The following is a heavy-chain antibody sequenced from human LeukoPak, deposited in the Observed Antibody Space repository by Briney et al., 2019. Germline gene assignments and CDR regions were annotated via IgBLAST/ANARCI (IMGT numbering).Heavy chain of an antibody. CDR2: ISYDGSNK. CDR3: ARALRNIAVAGTGFDY. CDR1: GFTFSSYA. J-gene: IGHJ4*02. D-gene: IGHD6-19*01. Sequence: GGSLRLSCAASGFTFSSYAMHWVRQAPGKGLEWVAVISYDGSNKYHADSVKGRFTISRDNSKNTLYLQMNSLRAEDTAVYYCARALRNIAVAGTGFDYWGQGTLVTVSS. V-gene: IGHV3-30*04.